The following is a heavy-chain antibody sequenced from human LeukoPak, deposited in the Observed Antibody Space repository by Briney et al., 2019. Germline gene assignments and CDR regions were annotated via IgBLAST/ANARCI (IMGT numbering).Heavy chain of an antibody. D-gene: IGHD3-3*01. CDR2: ISYDGSNK. V-gene: IGHV3-30*04. CDR3: ARLTDDFWSGYLDY. CDR1: GFTFSSYA. Sequence: PGGSLRLSCAASGFTFSSYAMHWVRQAPGKGLEWVAVISYDGSNKYYADSVKGRFTISRDNSKNTLYLQMNSLRAEDTAVYYCARLTDDFWSGYLDYWGQGTLVTVSS. J-gene: IGHJ4*02.